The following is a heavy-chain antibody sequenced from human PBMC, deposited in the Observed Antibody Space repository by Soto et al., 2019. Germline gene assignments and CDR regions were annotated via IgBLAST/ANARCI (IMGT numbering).Heavy chain of an antibody. CDR3: ERSGSSGYPRYRLESIYAFDV. CDR2: IGSSGITR. Sequence: PGGSLRLSCAASGFTFSSFTMNWVRQAPGKGLEWVSYIGSSGITRYHADSVKGRFTVSRDNARNSLYLQMNSLRDEDTALYYCERSGSSGYPRYRLESIYAFDVWGHGTMVTVSS. CDR1: GFTFSSFT. J-gene: IGHJ3*01. V-gene: IGHV3-48*02. D-gene: IGHD6-19*01.